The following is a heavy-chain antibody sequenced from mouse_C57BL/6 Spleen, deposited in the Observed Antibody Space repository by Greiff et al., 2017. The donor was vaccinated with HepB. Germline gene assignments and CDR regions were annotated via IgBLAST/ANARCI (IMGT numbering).Heavy chain of an antibody. D-gene: IGHD4-1*01. J-gene: IGHJ2*01. CDR2: IDPENGDT. Sequence: VQLQQSGAELVRPGASVKLSCTASGFNIKDDYMHWVKQRPEQGLEWIGWIDPENGDTEYASKFQGKATITADTSSNTAYLQPSSLTSEDTAVYYCTTTGREYYVDYWGQGTTLTVSS. CDR1: GFNIKDDY. V-gene: IGHV14-4*01. CDR3: TTTGREYYVDY.